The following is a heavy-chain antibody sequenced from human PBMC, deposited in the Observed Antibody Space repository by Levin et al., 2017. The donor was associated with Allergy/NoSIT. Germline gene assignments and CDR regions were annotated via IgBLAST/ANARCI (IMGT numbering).Heavy chain of an antibody. CDR2: IKSKTDGGTT. J-gene: IGHJ6*02. CDR1: GFTFSNAW. V-gene: IGHV3-15*01. Sequence: GGSLRLSCAASGFTFSNAWMSWVRQAPGKGLEWVGRIKSKTDGGTTDYAAPVKGRFTISRDDSKNTVFLQMNSLKTEDTGVYYCTTTSATGLPRGVYYYYGMDVWGQGTTVTVSS. CDR3: TTTSATGLPRGVYYYYGMDV. D-gene: IGHD1-1*01.